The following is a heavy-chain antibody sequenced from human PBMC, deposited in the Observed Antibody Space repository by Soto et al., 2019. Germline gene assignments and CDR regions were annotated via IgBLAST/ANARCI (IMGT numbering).Heavy chain of an antibody. Sequence: SGTLSITCTVSGGSISNHYWGWILQPPGKGLEWIGYISYNGNTNYNPSLKSRVTMSLDTSKNQFSLQLSSVTTADTAIFYCARVRGYTYGYDPKYSFDYWGQGTLVTVSS. J-gene: IGHJ4*02. CDR3: ARVRGYTYGYDPKYSFDY. CDR2: ISYNGNT. D-gene: IGHD5-18*01. V-gene: IGHV4-59*11. CDR1: GGSISNHY.